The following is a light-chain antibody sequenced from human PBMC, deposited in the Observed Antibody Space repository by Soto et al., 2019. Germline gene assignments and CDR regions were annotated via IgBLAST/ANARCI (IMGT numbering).Light chain of an antibody. CDR2: AAS. J-gene: IGKJ1*01. CDR1: QSVDSSF. Sequence: EIVLTQSPGTLSLPPGERATLSCRASQSVDSSFLGWYQQKPGQSPRLLIYAASSRASGIPDRFSGSGSGTDFTLSINGLDPEDLAVYYCQQYGTVPWTFGQGTKVDIK. V-gene: IGKV3-20*01. CDR3: QQYGTVPWT.